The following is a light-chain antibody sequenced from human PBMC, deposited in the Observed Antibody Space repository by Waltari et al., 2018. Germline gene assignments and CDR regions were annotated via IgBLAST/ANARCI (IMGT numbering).Light chain of an antibody. CDR2: RSD. V-gene: IGLV1-44*01. J-gene: IGLJ3*02. Sequence: QSVLTQPPSASGTPGPRVTISCSGSASNIGGNLVTWYQQLPGKAPKLLIYRSDLRPSGVPDRFSGSKSGTSASLAISGLQSEDEADDFCASWDDSLNGHWVFGGGTKVTVL. CDR1: ASNIGGNL. CDR3: ASWDDSLNGHWV.